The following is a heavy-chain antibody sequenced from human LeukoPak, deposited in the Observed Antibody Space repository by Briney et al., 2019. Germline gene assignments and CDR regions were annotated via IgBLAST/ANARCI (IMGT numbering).Heavy chain of an antibody. CDR2: ISYDGSNK. V-gene: IGHV3-30*18. CDR3: AKALNPFYYYDSSGYYQNNDY. Sequence: GGSLRLSCAASGFTFSSYGMHWVRQAPGKGLEWVAVISYDGSNKYYADSVKGRFTISRDNSKNTLYLQMNSLRAEDTAVYYCAKALNPFYYYDSSGYYQNNDYWGQGTLVTVSS. CDR1: GFTFSSYG. D-gene: IGHD3-22*01. J-gene: IGHJ4*02.